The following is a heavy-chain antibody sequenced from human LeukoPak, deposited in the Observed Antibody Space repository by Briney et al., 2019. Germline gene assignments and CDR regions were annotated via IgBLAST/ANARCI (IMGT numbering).Heavy chain of an antibody. CDR1: GFTFSTFG. CDR3: ASPQESGTTSFVGY. Sequence: GGSLRLSCAASGFTFSTFGMNWVRQAPAKGLEWVSYISSNSTIYYADSVKGRFTISRDNAKNTLYLQMNSLRDEDTAVYYCASPQESGTTSFVGYWGQGTLVTVSS. V-gene: IGHV3-48*02. CDR2: ISSNSTI. D-gene: IGHD2/OR15-2a*01. J-gene: IGHJ4*02.